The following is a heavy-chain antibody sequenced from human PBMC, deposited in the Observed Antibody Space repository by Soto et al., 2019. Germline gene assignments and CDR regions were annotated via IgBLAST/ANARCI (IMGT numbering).Heavy chain of an antibody. V-gene: IGHV1-69*08. D-gene: IGHD3-22*01. CDR1: GDTFSTHT. Sequence: QVQLVQSGAAVKKPGSSVKVSCQASGDTFSTHTITWVRQAPGQGLEWVGRIIPMLGITNYAQKFQGRVTITADRSTSTAYMELRGLRSQDTALYYCGRDQYCSSASCCGYGDVWGRGTAVTVSS. CDR3: GRDQYCSSASCCGYGDV. J-gene: IGHJ6*04. CDR2: IIPMLGIT.